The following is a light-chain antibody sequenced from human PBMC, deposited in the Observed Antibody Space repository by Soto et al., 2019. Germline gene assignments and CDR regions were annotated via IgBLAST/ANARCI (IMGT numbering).Light chain of an antibody. CDR2: KAS. CDR1: QTIISE. J-gene: IGKJ1*01. V-gene: IGKV1-5*03. Sequence: DIQMTQSPSTLSVSVGERVTITCRPSQTIISELAWYQQKPGKAPKPXIYKASTLKSGVPSRFSGSGSGTEFTLTISSLQPDDFATYYCQRYNSYSEAFGQGTQVDIK. CDR3: QRYNSYSEA.